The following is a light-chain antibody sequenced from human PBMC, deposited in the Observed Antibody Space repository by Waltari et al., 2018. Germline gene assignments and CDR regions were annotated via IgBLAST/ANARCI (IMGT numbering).Light chain of an antibody. CDR2: DVT. CDR1: GSAVGASDY. V-gene: IGLV2-14*03. J-gene: IGLJ2*01. Sequence: QSALTQPASVSGSPGQSITISCSGVGSAVGASDYVSWHQHHPGKAPQVIIYDVTNRPSGVSGRFSASQSAHTASLPISRLQPEDEADYYCFSQTLDGLVLFGGGTRLTVL. CDR3: FSQTLDGLVL.